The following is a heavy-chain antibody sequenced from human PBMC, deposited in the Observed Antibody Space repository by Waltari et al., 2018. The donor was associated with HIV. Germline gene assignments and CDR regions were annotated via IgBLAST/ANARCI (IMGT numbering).Heavy chain of an antibody. Sequence: AESGGGLIQPGGSLRLSCAASGFTVSSNYMSWVRPPPGKGLEWVSVIYSGGSTYYADSVKGRFTISRDNSKNTLYLQMNSLRAEDTAVYYCARAPSGYCSGGSCPSYGMDVWGQGTTVTVSS. CDR2: IYSGGST. V-gene: IGHV3-53*01. J-gene: IGHJ6*02. D-gene: IGHD2-15*01. CDR3: ARAPSGYCSGGSCPSYGMDV. CDR1: GFTVSSNY.